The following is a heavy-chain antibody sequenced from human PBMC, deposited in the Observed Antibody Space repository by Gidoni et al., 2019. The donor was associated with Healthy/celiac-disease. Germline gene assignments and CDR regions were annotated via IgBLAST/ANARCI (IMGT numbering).Heavy chain of an antibody. D-gene: IGHD1-20*01. CDR1: GFSLPNDRMC. CDR2: IFSNDEK. CDR3: ARIQRAITGITRVRWFDP. J-gene: IGHJ5*02. V-gene: IGHV2-26*01. Sequence: QVTSQESGPVLVKPTDTLSRTCTVPGFSLPNDRMCVSWIRQPPGKALEWLAHIFSNDEKSYSTSLKNRLTISKDTSKSQVVLTMTNMDPVDTATSYCARIQRAITGITRVRWFDPWGQGTLVTVSS.